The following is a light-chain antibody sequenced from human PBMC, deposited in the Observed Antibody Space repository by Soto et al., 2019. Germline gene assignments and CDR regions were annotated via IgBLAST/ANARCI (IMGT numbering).Light chain of an antibody. CDR3: QSFDSSLPWL. CDR2: EVS. J-gene: IGLJ3*02. Sequence: QSALTQPASVSGSPGQSITISCTGTSSDVGDYNYVSWYQQHPGKAPRLIIYEVSNRPSGVSNRFSGSKSGNTASLTISGLQADDEADYYCQSFDSSLPWLFGGGTKLTVL. CDR1: SSDVGDYNY. V-gene: IGLV2-14*01.